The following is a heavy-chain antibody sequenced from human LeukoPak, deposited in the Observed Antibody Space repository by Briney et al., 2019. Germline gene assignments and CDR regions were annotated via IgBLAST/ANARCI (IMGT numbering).Heavy chain of an antibody. D-gene: IGHD6-19*01. CDR1: GFTFSSFA. CDR2: IINSGDST. J-gene: IGHJ4*02. CDR3: AKDVFPSGWYYFDY. V-gene: IGHV3-23*01. Sequence: GGSLRLSCAASGFTFSSFAMNWVRQAPGKGLEWVSAIINSGDSTHYADSVKGRFTISRDNSKNTVYLQMNSLRAEDTAVYYCAKDVFPSGWYYFDYWGQGTLVTVSS.